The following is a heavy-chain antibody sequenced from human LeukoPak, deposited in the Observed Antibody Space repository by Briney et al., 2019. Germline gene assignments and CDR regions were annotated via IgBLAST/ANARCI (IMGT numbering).Heavy chain of an antibody. D-gene: IGHD2-2*01. Sequence: GGSLRLSCAASGFTFSSYWMSWVRQAPGKGLEWVANIKQDGSEKYYVDSVKGRFTISRDNAKNSLYLQMNSLRAEDTAVYYCAKRYCRSPSCYQNYFDYWGQGTLVTVPS. CDR1: GFTFSSYW. V-gene: IGHV3-7*01. J-gene: IGHJ4*02. CDR3: AKRYCRSPSCYQNYFDY. CDR2: IKQDGSEK.